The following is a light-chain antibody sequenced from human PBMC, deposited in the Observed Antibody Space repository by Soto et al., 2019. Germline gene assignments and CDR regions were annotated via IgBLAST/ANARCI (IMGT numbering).Light chain of an antibody. CDR3: HLYGGSPPHT. Sequence: EIVLTQSPGTLSLSPGERATLSCSASQSVSSNHLAWYQQKPGQAPRLLIYGSSSRATGIPDRFSGSGSGTDFTLTISRLEPEDFAVDFCHLYGGSPPHTFGQGTKVEIK. CDR2: GSS. CDR1: QSVSSNH. V-gene: IGKV3-20*01. J-gene: IGKJ2*01.